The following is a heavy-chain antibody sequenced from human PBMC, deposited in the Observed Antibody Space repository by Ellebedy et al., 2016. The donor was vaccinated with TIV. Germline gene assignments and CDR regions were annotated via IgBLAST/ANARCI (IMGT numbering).Heavy chain of an antibody. CDR2: IHPGDSDT. J-gene: IGHJ4*02. CDR3: ARKPPGIGAAGHDF. V-gene: IGHV5-51*01. Sequence: GESLKISCTASGYSFTSYWVGWVRQLPGKGLEWMGIIHPGDSDTRYSPSFQGQVTISADKSTSTAYLQWSSLKASDTAMYYCARKPPGIGAAGHDFWGQGTLVTVSS. D-gene: IGHD6-13*01. CDR1: GYSFTSYW.